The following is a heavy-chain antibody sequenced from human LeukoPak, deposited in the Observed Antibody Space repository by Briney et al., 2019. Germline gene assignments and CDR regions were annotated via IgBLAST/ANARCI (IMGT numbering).Heavy chain of an antibody. D-gene: IGHD3-10*01. V-gene: IGHV3-21*01. J-gene: IGHJ4*02. CDR1: GFTFSSYS. CDR3: ARDVLVWFGESHYFDY. Sequence: PGGSLRLSCAVSGFTFSSYSMNWVRQAPGKGLEWVSSISSSSTYIYYADSVKGRFTISRDNAKNSLYLQMNSLRAEDTAVYYCARDVLVWFGESHYFDYWGQGTLVTVSS. CDR2: ISSSSTYI.